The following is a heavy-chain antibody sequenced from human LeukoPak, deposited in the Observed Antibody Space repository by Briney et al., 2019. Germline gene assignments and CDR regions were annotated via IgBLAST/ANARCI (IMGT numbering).Heavy chain of an antibody. CDR3: ATDFKVIRLRLGELSLYLHY. CDR2: FDPEDGET. V-gene: IGHV1-24*01. CDR1: GYTLTELS. J-gene: IGHJ4*02. Sequence: ASVKVSCKVSGYTLTELSMHWVRQAPGKGLEWMGGFDPEDGETIYAQKFQGRVTMTEDTSTDTAYMELSSLRSEDTAVYYCATDFKVIRLRLGELSLYLHYWGQGTLVTVSS. D-gene: IGHD3-16*02.